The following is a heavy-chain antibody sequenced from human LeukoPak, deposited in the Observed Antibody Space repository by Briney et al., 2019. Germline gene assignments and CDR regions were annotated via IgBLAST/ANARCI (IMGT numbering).Heavy chain of an antibody. V-gene: IGHV4-38-2*02. CDR3: ARDGSYRWSLYYMDV. CDR1: GYSISSGYY. D-gene: IGHD3-10*01. Sequence: SETLSLTCTVSGYSISSGYYWGWIRKPPGKGLEWIGSIYHSGSTYYNPSLKSRVTISVDTSKNQFSLKLSSVTAADTAVYYCARDGSYRWSLYYMDVWGKGTTVTVSS. CDR2: IYHSGST. J-gene: IGHJ6*03.